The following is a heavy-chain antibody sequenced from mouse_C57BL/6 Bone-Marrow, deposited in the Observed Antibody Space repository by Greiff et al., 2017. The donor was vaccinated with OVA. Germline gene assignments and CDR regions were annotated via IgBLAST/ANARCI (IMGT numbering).Heavy chain of an antibody. CDR3: ALIYYDYGGGFCYAMDY. D-gene: IGHD2-4*01. CDR2: ILPGSGST. Sequence: SGAELMKPGASVKLSCKATGYTFPGYWIEWVKQRPGHGLEWIGEILPGSGSTNYNEKFKGKATFTADTSSNPAYMQLSSLTTEDSAIYYCALIYYDYGGGFCYAMDYWGQGTSVTVSS. CDR1: GYTFPGYW. J-gene: IGHJ4*01. V-gene: IGHV1-9*01.